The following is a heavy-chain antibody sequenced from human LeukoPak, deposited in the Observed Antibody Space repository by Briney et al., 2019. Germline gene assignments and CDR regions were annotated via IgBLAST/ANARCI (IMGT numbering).Heavy chain of an antibody. V-gene: IGHV1-2*02. CDR3: ARVGGYCSGGSCYYFDY. J-gene: IGHJ4*02. CDR2: INPNSGGT. Sequence: ASVKVSCKASAYTFTGYYMHWVRQAPGQGLELMGWINPNSGGTNYAQKFRGRVTMTRDTSISTAYMELSRLRSDDTAVYYCARVGGYCSGGSCYYFDYWGQGTLVTVSS. D-gene: IGHD2-15*01. CDR1: AYTFTGYY.